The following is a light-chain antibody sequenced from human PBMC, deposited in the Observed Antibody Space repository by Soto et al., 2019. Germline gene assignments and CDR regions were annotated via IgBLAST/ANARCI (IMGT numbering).Light chain of an antibody. CDR3: LQHNSYIGTWT. Sequence: DIQLTQSPSFLSPSIGESVTITCRASQGIRNDLGWYQQKPGKAPKRLIYAASSLQSGVPSRFSGSGSGTEFTLTISSLQPEDFATYFCLQHNSYIGTWTFGQGTKVDIK. CDR1: QGIRND. V-gene: IGKV1-17*01. CDR2: AAS. J-gene: IGKJ1*01.